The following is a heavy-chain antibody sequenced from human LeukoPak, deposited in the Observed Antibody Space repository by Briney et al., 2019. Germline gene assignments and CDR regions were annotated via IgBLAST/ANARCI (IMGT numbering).Heavy chain of an antibody. CDR2: FDPEGGET. D-gene: IGHD5-18*01. J-gene: IGHJ4*02. CDR3: ATDMEDTAMAPFDN. Sequence: GASVKVSCKVSGYTLTELSIHWVRQAPGKGLEWMGGFDPEGGETIYAQKFQGRVTMTEGTSTDTAYMELSSLGSEDKAVYYCATDMEDTAMAPFDNWGQGTLVTVSS. CDR1: GYTLTELS. V-gene: IGHV1-24*01.